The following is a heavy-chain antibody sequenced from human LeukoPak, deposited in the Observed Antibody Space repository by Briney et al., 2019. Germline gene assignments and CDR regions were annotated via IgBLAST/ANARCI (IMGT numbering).Heavy chain of an antibody. CDR3: ARVGGGKVEYYYYMDV. Sequence: SETLSLTCTVSGGSISSYYWSWIRQPPGRGLEWLGYIYYSGSTNYNPSLKSRVTISVDTSKNQFSLKLSSVTAADTAVYYCARVGGGKVEYYYYMDVWGKGTTVTVSS. D-gene: IGHD3-16*01. CDR2: IYYSGST. CDR1: GGSISSYY. V-gene: IGHV4-59*01. J-gene: IGHJ6*03.